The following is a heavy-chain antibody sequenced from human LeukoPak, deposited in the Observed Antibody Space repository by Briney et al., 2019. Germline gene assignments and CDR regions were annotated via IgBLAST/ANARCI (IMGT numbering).Heavy chain of an antibody. CDR2: IHSAGST. CDR3: AGLDCSSASCYEF. Sequence: GGSLRLSCAASEFTFSGSAMSWVRQAPGKGLEWVSVIHSAGSTYYADSVKGRFTTSRDISRNTLYLQMNSLRAEDTAVYYCAGLDCSSASCYEFWGQGTRVTVSS. CDR1: EFTFSGSA. V-gene: IGHV3-53*01. D-gene: IGHD2-2*01. J-gene: IGHJ4*02.